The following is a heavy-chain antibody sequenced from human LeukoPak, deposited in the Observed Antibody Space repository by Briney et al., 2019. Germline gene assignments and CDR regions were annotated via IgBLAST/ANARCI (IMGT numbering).Heavy chain of an antibody. CDR2: IIPIFGTA. CDR1: GGTFSSYA. CDR3: ARSPGYCSGGSCYDWFDP. Sequence: GASVKVSCKASGGTFSSYAISWVRQAPGQGLEWMGGIIPIFGTANYAQKFQGRVTITADESTSTAYMELSSLRSEDTAVYYCARSPGYCSGGSCYDWFDPWGQGTLVTVSS. V-gene: IGHV1-69*13. D-gene: IGHD2-15*01. J-gene: IGHJ5*02.